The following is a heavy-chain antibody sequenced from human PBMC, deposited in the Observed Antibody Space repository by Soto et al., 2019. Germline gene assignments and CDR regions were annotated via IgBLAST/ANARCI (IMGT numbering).Heavy chain of an antibody. CDR1: GFTFSNYG. CDR3: PYVCVSFTKFLEPPPS. CDR2: ISYDGSNK. J-gene: IGHJ4*01. V-gene: IGHV3-30*03. D-gene: IGHD2-8*01. Sequence: GGSLRLSCAASGFTFSNYGMHWVRQAPGKGQEGVAVISYDGSNKYYADSVKGRFTISRDNSKNTLYLQMNSLRAKDMAVYYCPYVCVSFTKFLEPPPSWGPGTLDNVSS.